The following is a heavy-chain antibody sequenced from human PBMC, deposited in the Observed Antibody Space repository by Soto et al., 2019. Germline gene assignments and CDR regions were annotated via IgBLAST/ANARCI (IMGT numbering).Heavy chain of an antibody. CDR3: SKGQAGTWGPVEY. CDR2: ISWNGGSI. V-gene: IGHV3-9*01. J-gene: IGHJ4*02. Sequence: EVQLVESGGGLVQPGRSLRLSCAASGFTFDDYVMYWVRQAPGKGLEWVSGISWNGGSIGYADSVKGRFTISRDNAKKSLYLQINILRPVDTALYYCSKGQAGTWGPVEYWGQGTLVTVSS. CDR1: GFTFDDYV. D-gene: IGHD6-19*01.